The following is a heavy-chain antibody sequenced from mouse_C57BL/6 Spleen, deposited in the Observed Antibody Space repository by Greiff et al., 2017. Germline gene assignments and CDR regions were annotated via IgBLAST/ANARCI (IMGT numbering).Heavy chain of an antibody. CDR3: ARDNYFDV. D-gene: IGHD1-3*01. V-gene: IGHV1-50*01. J-gene: IGHJ1*03. CDR2: IDPSDSYT. Sequence: QVQLQQPGAELVKPGASVKLSCKASGYTFTSYWMQWVKQRPGQGLEWIGEIDPSDSYTNYNQKFKGKATLTVDTSSSTAYMQLSSLTSEDSAVYYCARDNYFDVWGTGTTVTVSS. CDR1: GYTFTSYW.